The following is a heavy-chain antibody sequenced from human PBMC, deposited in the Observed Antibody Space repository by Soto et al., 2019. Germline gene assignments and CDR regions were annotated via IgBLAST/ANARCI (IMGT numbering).Heavy chain of an antibody. V-gene: IGHV3-23*01. CDR2: ISGSGGST. Sequence: GGSLRLSCAASGFTFSSYAMSWVRQAPGKGLEWVSAISGSGGSTYYADSVKGRFTISRDNSKNTLFLQMNSLRAEDTAVYYCAKDPQPPFGVARSHYYMDVWGKGTTVTVSS. CDR1: GFTFSSYA. J-gene: IGHJ6*03. CDR3: AKDPQPPFGVARSHYYMDV. D-gene: IGHD3-3*01.